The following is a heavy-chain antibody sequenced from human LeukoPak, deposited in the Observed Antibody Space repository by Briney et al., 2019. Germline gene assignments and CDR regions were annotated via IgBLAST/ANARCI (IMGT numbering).Heavy chain of an antibody. Sequence: PGGSLRLSCAASGFIFSSYWMSWVRQAPGKGLEWVANIKQDGSEKYYVDSVKGRFTISRDNAKNSLYLQMNSLRAEDTAVYYCAREVTRHVQHWGQGTLVTVSS. CDR3: AREVTRHVQH. V-gene: IGHV3-7*04. CDR2: IKQDGSEK. D-gene: IGHD4-23*01. CDR1: GFIFSSYW. J-gene: IGHJ1*01.